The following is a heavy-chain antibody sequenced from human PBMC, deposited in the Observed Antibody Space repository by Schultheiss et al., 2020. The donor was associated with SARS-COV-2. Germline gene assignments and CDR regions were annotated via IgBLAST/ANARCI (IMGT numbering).Heavy chain of an antibody. D-gene: IGHD6-13*01. CDR2: ISYDGSNK. CDR3: AKVRVAAAGTLGRVGTKSFDY. J-gene: IGHJ4*02. V-gene: IGHV3-30*18. Sequence: GGSLRLSCAASGFTFSSYGMHWVRQAPGKGLEWVAVISYDGSNKYYADSVKGRFTISRDNAKNSLYLQMNSLRAEDTAVYYCAKVRVAAAGTLGRVGTKSFDYWGQGTLVTVSS. CDR1: GFTFSSYG.